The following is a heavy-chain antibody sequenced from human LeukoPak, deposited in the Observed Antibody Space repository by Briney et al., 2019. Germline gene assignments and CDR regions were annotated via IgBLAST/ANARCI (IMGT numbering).Heavy chain of an antibody. CDR2: ISGSGGST. CDR3: ATGRTIVVVPAAMPDY. D-gene: IGHD2-2*01. CDR1: GFTFSSYA. J-gene: IGHJ4*02. V-gene: IGHV3-23*01. Sequence: GGSLRLSCAASGFTFSSYAMSWVRQAPGKGLEWVSAISGSGGSTYYADPVKGRFTISRDNSKNTLYLQMNSLRAEDTAVYYCATGRTIVVVPAAMPDYWGQGTLVTVSS.